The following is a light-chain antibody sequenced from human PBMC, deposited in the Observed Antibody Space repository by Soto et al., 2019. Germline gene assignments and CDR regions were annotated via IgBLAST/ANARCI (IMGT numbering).Light chain of an antibody. V-gene: IGKV3-15*01. CDR2: AAS. Sequence: DIDMTQSPSTLSASPGERATLSCRASQSVYSYLAWYQQKPGHAPRLLIYAASTQETGIPCRFSGSGSGTDFTLTISSLQSEDFAFYYCQQDYRSPLTFGHGTKVDIK. CDR1: QSVYSY. CDR3: QQDYRSPLT. J-gene: IGKJ3*01.